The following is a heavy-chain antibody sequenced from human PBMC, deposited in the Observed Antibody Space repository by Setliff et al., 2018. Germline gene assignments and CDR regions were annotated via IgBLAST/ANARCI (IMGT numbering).Heavy chain of an antibody. D-gene: IGHD2-2*01. CDR1: GFTFRSYS. V-gene: IGHV3-48*01. CDR3: ARTEVVPASTYSIDY. J-gene: IGHJ4*02. CDR2: ISSNSSTV. Sequence: SGGSLRLSCAASGFTFRSYSMKWVRQAPGKGLEWVSYISSNSSTVYYADSVKGRFTISRDNAKNLLYLQMNSLRAEDTAVYYCARTEVVPASTYSIDYWGQGTRVTAPQ.